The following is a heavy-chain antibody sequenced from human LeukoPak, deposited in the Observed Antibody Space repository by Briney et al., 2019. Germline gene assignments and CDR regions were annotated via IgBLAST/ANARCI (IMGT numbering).Heavy chain of an antibody. CDR3: SSEWELLHGKVY. Sequence: PGGSLRLSCAASGFIFSNYGMHWVRQASGKGLEWVGRIRSKANSYATAYAASVKGRFTISRDDSKNTAYLQMNSLKTEDTAVYYCSSEWELLHGKVYWGQGTLVTVSS. CDR1: GFIFSNYG. CDR2: IRSKANSYAT. D-gene: IGHD1-26*01. V-gene: IGHV3-73*01. J-gene: IGHJ4*02.